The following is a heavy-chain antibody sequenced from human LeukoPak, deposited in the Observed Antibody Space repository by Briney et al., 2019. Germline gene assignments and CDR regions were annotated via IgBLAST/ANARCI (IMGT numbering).Heavy chain of an antibody. J-gene: IGHJ4*02. D-gene: IGHD3-10*01. CDR3: ARDVNGRITMVRGVTDY. CDR1: GFTFSDYY. CDR2: ISISGSTI. Sequence: GGSLRLSCAASGFTFSDYYMSWIRQAPGKGLEWVSYISISGSTIYYADSVKGRFTISRDNAKNSLYLQMNSLRAEDTAVYYCARDVNGRITMVRGVTDYWGQGTLVTVSS. V-gene: IGHV3-11*01.